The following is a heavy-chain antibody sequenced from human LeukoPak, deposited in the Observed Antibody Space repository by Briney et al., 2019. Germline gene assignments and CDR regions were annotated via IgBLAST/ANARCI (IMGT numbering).Heavy chain of an antibody. CDR2: ISSSSSYI. Sequence: GGSLRLSCAASGFTFISYSMNWVRQAPGKGLEWVSSISSSSSYIYYADSVKGRFTISRDNAKNSLYLQMNSLRAEDTAVYYCARDLYDFWSGYQPFDYWGQGTLVTVSS. CDR1: GFTFISYS. CDR3: ARDLYDFWSGYQPFDY. D-gene: IGHD3-3*01. J-gene: IGHJ4*02. V-gene: IGHV3-21*01.